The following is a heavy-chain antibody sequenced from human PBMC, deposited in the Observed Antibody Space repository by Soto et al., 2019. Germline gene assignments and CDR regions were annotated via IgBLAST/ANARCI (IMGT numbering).Heavy chain of an antibody. CDR3: VRRPGCSTTTCYRELDY. V-gene: IGHV5-51*03. CDR2: IYPGDSDT. J-gene: IGHJ4*02. CDR1: GYTFTTYW. Sequence: PXESLTISCKGSGYTFTTYWIGLVRQMPGKGLEWMGVIYPGDSDTIYSPSFQGQVTLSADKSISTAYLQWRSLQASDTAMYYCVRRPGCSTTTCYRELDYWGQGTLVTVSS. D-gene: IGHD2-2*01.